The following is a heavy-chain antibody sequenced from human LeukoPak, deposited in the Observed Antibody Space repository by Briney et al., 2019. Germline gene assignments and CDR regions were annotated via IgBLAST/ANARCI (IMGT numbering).Heavy chain of an antibody. V-gene: IGHV4-34*01. Sequence: PSETLSLTCAVSGGSFSGYYWSWIRQPPGKGLEWIGEINHSGSTNYNPSLKSRVTISVDTSKNQFSLKLSSVTAADTAVYYCARRPHTAMVFYYYYYYMDVWGKGTTVTVSS. CDR1: GGSFSGYY. D-gene: IGHD5-18*01. J-gene: IGHJ6*03. CDR3: ARRPHTAMVFYYYYYYMDV. CDR2: INHSGST.